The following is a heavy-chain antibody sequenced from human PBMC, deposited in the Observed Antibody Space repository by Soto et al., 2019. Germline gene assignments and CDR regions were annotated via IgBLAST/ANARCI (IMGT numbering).Heavy chain of an antibody. CDR3: ASRKPRGYSGYGPLGDAFDI. D-gene: IGHD5-12*01. CDR2: IDPSDSYT. J-gene: IGHJ3*02. Sequence: GESLKISCKGSGYSFTSYWISWVRQMPGKGLEWMGRIDPSDSYTNYSPSFQGHVTISADKSISTAYLRWSSMKASDTAMYFCASRKPRGYSGYGPLGDAFDIWGQGTMVTVSS. V-gene: IGHV5-10-1*01. CDR1: GYSFTSYW.